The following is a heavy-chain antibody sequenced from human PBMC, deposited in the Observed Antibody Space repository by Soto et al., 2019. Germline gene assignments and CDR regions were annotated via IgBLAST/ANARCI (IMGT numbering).Heavy chain of an antibody. Sequence: GGSLRLSCAASGSTFSNAGMNWVRQAPGKGLEWVGRIKSKTDGGTTDYAAPVKGRFTISRDDSKNTLYLQMNSLKTEDTAVYYCTTDYYDSSGPIPSDYWGQGTLVTVS. CDR2: IKSKTDGGTT. CDR1: GSTFSNAG. CDR3: TTDYYDSSGPIPSDY. J-gene: IGHJ4*02. V-gene: IGHV3-15*07. D-gene: IGHD3-22*01.